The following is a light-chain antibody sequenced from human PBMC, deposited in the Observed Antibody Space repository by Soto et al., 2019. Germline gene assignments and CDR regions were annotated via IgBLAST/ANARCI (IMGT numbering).Light chain of an antibody. Sequence: DIQMTQSPSTLSASVGDRVTITCRASQSISSWLAWYQQKPGKAPKLLIYDASSLESGVPSRFSGSGSGTEFTLTISSLQPDDFATYCCQRYNSYYTFGQGPKLEI. J-gene: IGKJ2*01. CDR1: QSISSW. V-gene: IGKV1-5*01. CDR2: DAS. CDR3: QRYNSYYT.